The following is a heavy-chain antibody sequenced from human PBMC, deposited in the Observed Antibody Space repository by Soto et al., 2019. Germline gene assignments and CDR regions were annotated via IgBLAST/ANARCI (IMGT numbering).Heavy chain of an antibody. V-gene: IGHV1-3*01. J-gene: IGHJ4*02. D-gene: IGHD4-17*01. CDR1: GYTFTSYA. CDR3: ARDNRSAVTTFFDY. Sequence: ASVKVSCKASGYTFTSYALHWVRQAPGQRLEWMGWIDAGSGNTKYSQKFQDRVTIARDTSATTAYLELSSLTFEDTAMYYCARDNRSAVTTFFDYWGQGTQVTVSS. CDR2: IDAGSGNT.